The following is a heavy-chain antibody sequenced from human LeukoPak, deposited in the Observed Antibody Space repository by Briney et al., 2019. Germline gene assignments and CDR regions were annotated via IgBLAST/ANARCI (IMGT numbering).Heavy chain of an antibody. J-gene: IGHJ4*02. CDR2: ISSGSTTI. D-gene: IGHD3-22*01. CDR1: GFTLSSYS. CDR3: AREVYYYDSSGFYYSGGFGY. Sequence: GGSLRLSCAASGFTLSSYSMNWVRQAPGKGLEWVSYISSGSTTIYYADSVKGRFTISRDNAKNSLYLQMNSLRAEDTAVYYCAREVYYYDSSGFYYSGGFGYWGQGTLLTVSS. V-gene: IGHV3-48*01.